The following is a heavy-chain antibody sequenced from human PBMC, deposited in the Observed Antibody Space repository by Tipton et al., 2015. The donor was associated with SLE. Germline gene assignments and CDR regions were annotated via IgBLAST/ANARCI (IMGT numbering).Heavy chain of an antibody. CDR3: ARRVAVAFDL. D-gene: IGHD6-19*01. V-gene: IGHV4-39*01. J-gene: IGHJ2*01. Sequence: LRLSCTVSGGSISSSSYYWGWIRQPPGKGLEWIGSIYYSGSTYYNPSPKSRVTISVDTSKNQFSLKLSSVTTADTAVYYCARRVAVAFDLWGRGTLVTVSS. CDR1: GGSISSSSYY. CDR2: IYYSGST.